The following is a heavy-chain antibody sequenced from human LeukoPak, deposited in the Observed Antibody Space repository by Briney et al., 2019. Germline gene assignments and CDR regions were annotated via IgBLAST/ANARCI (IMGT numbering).Heavy chain of an antibody. Sequence: GGSLRLSCGASGFTFSNYAISWVRQAPGKGLEWVSGITNGGGNTNYADSVKVRFTISRDNSKNTLYLQMNSLRAEDTAVYYCAKDFRQCLDYWGQGTLVTVSS. CDR2: ITNGGGNT. CDR1: GFTFSNYA. D-gene: IGHD6-19*01. CDR3: AKDFRQCLDY. V-gene: IGHV3-23*01. J-gene: IGHJ4*02.